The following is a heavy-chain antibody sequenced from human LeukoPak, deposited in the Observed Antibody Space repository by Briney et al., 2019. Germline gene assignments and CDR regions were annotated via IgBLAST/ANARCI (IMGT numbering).Heavy chain of an antibody. D-gene: IGHD6-13*01. V-gene: IGHV5-51*01. CDR3: ARRLAAAGGTYCFDY. CDR1: GYSFTSFW. CDR2: IYPGDSDT. J-gene: IGHJ4*02. Sequence: GESLKIYCKGSGYSFTSFWIGWVRQTPGKGLGWMGIIYPGDSDTRYSPSFQGQVTISADKSISTAYLQWSSLKGSDTAMDYCARRLAAAGGTYCFDYWGQGTLVTVSS.